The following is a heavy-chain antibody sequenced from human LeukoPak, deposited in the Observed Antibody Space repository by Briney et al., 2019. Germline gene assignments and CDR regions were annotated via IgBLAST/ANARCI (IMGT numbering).Heavy chain of an antibody. D-gene: IGHD4-11*01. J-gene: IGHJ4*02. V-gene: IGHV3-23*01. CDR1: GFTFSNYA. CDR2: ISGSGAFT. Sequence: GGSLRLSCAASGFTFSNYAMSWVRQAPGKGLEWVSGISGSGAFTYYADSVKGRFTISRDNSKNTLYLQMNSLRAEDTAVYYCAKDYSKIFDYWGQGTLVTVSS. CDR3: AKDYSKIFDY.